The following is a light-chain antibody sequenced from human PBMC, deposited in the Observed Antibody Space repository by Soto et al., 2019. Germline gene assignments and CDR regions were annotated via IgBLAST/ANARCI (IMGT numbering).Light chain of an antibody. Sequence: QSVLTQPPSVSGAPGQKVIISCTGSTSNIGAGYDVHWYQQLPGTAPKLLIYSNSNRPSGVPDRLSGSKSGTSASLAITGLQVEDEADYYCQSYDRSLSAAVFGGGTKVTVL. J-gene: IGLJ3*02. CDR3: QSYDRSLSAAV. CDR2: SNS. CDR1: TSNIGAGYD. V-gene: IGLV1-40*01.